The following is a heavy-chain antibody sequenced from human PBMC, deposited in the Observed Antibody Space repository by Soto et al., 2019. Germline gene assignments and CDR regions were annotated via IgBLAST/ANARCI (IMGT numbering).Heavy chain of an antibody. J-gene: IGHJ3*02. CDR2: IYYSGST. CDR3: ARGSGPNDAFDI. V-gene: IGHV4-61*01. Sequence: QVQLQESGPGLVKPSETLSLTCTVSGGSVSSGSYYWSWIRQPPGKGLEWIGYIYYSGSTNYNPSLKSRVTISVDTSKNQFSLKLSSVTAADTGVYYCARGSGPNDAFDIWGQGTMVTVSS. CDR1: GGSVSSGSYY. D-gene: IGHD2-15*01.